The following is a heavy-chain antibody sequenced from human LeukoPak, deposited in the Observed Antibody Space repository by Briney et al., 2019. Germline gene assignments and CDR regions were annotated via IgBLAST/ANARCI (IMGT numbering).Heavy chain of an antibody. CDR2: IYYSGST. CDR3: ARHRDYGSPADY. D-gene: IGHD3-10*01. Sequence: SETLSLTCTVSGGPISSSSYYWGWIRQPPGKGLEWIGSIYYSGSTYYNPSLKSRVTISVDTSKNQFSLKLSSVTAADTAVYYCARHRDYGSPADYWGQGTLVTVSS. V-gene: IGHV4-39*01. CDR1: GGPISSSSYY. J-gene: IGHJ4*02.